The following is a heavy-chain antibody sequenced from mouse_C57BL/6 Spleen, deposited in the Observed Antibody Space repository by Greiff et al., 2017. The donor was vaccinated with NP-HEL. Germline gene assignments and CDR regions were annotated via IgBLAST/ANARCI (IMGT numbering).Heavy chain of an antibody. CDR2: SRNKANDYTT. J-gene: IGHJ1*03. CDR3: ARDGGLGRGYFDV. V-gene: IGHV7-1*01. Sequence: EVKLVDSGGGLVQSGRSLRLSCATSGFTFSDFYMEWVRQAPGKGLEWIAASRNKANDYTTEYSASVKGRFIVSRDTSQSILYLQMNALRAEDTAIYYCARDGGLGRGYFDVWGTGTTVTVSS. CDR1: GFTFSDFY.